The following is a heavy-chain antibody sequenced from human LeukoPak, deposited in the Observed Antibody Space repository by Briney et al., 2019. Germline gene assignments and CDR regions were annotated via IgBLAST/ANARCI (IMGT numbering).Heavy chain of an antibody. Sequence: SETLSLTCTVSGGSISSYYWSWIRQPPGKGLEWIGYIYYSGSTNYNPSLKSRVVLSVDTSKNQFSLNLTPVTAADTAVYYCARVGVDYSGNVLKYFFDYWGQGTLVTVSS. CDR1: GGSISSYY. V-gene: IGHV4-59*01. D-gene: IGHD4-23*01. CDR2: IYYSGST. CDR3: ARVGVDYSGNVLKYFFDY. J-gene: IGHJ4*02.